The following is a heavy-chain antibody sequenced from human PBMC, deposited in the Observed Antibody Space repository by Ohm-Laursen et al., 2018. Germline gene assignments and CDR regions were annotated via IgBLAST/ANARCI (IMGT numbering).Heavy chain of an antibody. D-gene: IGHD3-16*01. Sequence: RSLRLSCSASGFTFSSYGMHWVRQAPGKGLEWVAVISYDGSNKYYADSVKGRFTISRDNSKNTLYLQMNSLRAEDTAVYYCAKPGRLRLGEFIDYWGQGTLVTVSS. J-gene: IGHJ4*02. CDR3: AKPGRLRLGEFIDY. V-gene: IGHV3-30*18. CDR2: ISYDGSNK. CDR1: GFTFSSYG.